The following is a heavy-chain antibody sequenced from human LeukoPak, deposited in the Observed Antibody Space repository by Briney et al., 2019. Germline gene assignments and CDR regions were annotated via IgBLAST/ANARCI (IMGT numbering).Heavy chain of an antibody. Sequence: ASVKVSCKASGYTFTGYYMHWVRQAPGQGLEWMGWINPNSGGTNYTQKFQGRVTMTRDTSISTAYMELSRLRSDDTAVYYCARDSYYDFWSGTPEVAPYYYYYMDVWGKGTTVTVSS. D-gene: IGHD3-3*01. V-gene: IGHV1-2*02. CDR2: INPNSGGT. J-gene: IGHJ6*03. CDR3: ARDSYYDFWSGTPEVAPYYYYYMDV. CDR1: GYTFTGYY.